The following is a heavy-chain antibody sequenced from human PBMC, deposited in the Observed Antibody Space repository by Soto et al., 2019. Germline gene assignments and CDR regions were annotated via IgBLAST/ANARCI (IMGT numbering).Heavy chain of an antibody. J-gene: IGHJ6*02. V-gene: IGHV3-21*01. D-gene: IGHD2-21*02. CDR2: ISTRGDI. Sequence: PGASLRLSCAASGFTFSSYSVNWVRQAPGKGLEWVSSISTRGDIYYADSLQGRFTISRENAKNSVSLQMNSLRVEDTAVYYCAREETAWPLAYGLDVWGQGTTVTVSS. CDR3: AREETAWPLAYGLDV. CDR1: GFTFSSYS.